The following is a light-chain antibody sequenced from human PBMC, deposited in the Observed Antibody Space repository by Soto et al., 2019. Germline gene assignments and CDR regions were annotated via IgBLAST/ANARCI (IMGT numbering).Light chain of an antibody. V-gene: IGLV2-14*01. J-gene: IGLJ1*01. Sequence: QSVLTQPASVSGSPGQSITISCTGTITDIGAYNYVSWYQQHPGKAPKLLIYGVSSRPSGVSNRFSGSKSGNAAYLTISGLQADDEAEYYCSSYTSSITPYAFGTGTKATVL. CDR1: ITDIGAYNY. CDR2: GVS. CDR3: SSYTSSITPYA.